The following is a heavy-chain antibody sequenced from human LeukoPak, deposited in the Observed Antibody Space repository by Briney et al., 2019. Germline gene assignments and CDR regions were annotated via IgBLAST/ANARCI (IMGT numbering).Heavy chain of an antibody. V-gene: IGHV4-39*07. D-gene: IGHD3-22*01. CDR1: GGSISSSSYY. CDR3: ARKSAPLYYDSSGYGAFDI. J-gene: IGHJ3*02. CDR2: IYYSGST. Sequence: PSETLSLTCTVSGGSISSSSYYWGWIRQPPGKGLEWIGSIYYSGSTYYNPSLKSRVTISVDTSKNQFSLKLSSVTAADTAVYYCARKSAPLYYDSSGYGAFDIWGQGTMVTVSS.